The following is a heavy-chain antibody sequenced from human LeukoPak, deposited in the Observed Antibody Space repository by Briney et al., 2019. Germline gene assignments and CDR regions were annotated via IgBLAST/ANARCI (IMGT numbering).Heavy chain of an antibody. CDR2: ISSNGGST. D-gene: IGHD4-17*01. CDR3: ARSASATTVTTFYYYYYIDV. Sequence: PGGSLRLSCAASGFTFSSYAMHWVRQAPGKGLEYVSAISSNGGSTYYANSVKGRFTISRDNSKHTLYLQMGSLRAEDMAVYYCARSASATTVTTFYYYYYIDVWGKGTTVTVSS. J-gene: IGHJ6*03. V-gene: IGHV3-64*01. CDR1: GFTFSSYA.